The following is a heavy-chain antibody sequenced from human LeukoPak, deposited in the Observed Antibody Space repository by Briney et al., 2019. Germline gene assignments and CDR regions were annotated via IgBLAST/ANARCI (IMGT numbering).Heavy chain of an antibody. CDR1: GFPLSSYW. D-gene: IGHD3-16*01. CDR3: AKDRANWAIDD. Sequence: GGSLRLSCAASGFPLSSYWMHWVRQAPGKGLVWVSRINSGGSGTSYADSVEGRFTISRDNVKNTLYLQMNSLRAEDTAVYYCAKDRANWAIDDWGQGTQATVSS. V-gene: IGHV3-74*01. CDR2: INSGGSGT. J-gene: IGHJ4*02.